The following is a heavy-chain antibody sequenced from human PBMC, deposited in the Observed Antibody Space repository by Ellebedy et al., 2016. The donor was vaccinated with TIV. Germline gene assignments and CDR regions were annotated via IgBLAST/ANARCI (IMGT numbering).Heavy chain of an antibody. J-gene: IGHJ4*02. Sequence: MPSETLSLTCTVSGVSMSSGDYYWGWIRQPPGKGLEWIGSVHYSGNTYYNPSLKSRVTISVDKSKNQFSLNLSSVTAADTAVYYCATTTPFRVDHWGQGTLITVSS. D-gene: IGHD1-26*01. CDR3: ATTTPFRVDH. CDR1: GVSMSSGDYY. V-gene: IGHV4-39*07. CDR2: VHYSGNT.